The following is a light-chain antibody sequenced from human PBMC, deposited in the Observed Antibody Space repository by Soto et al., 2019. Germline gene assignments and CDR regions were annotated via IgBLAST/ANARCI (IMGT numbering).Light chain of an antibody. V-gene: IGLV4-69*01. CDR2: LNSDGSH. Sequence: QAVVTQSPSASASLGASIKLTCTLSSGHSTYAIAWHQQQPEKGPRYLMKLNSDGSHSKGDGIPDRFSGSSSGAERYLTISSLQSEDEADYYCQTRGTGAVVFGGGTKLTVL. CDR3: QTRGTGAVV. CDR1: SGHSTYA. J-gene: IGLJ2*01.